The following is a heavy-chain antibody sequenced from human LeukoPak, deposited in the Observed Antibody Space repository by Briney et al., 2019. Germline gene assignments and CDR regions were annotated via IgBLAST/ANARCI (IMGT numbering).Heavy chain of an antibody. CDR3: ARELNYYYGMDV. J-gene: IGHJ6*02. CDR2: ISSSSSTI. CDR1: GFTFSNFG. V-gene: IGHV3-48*02. Sequence: GGSLRLSCAASGFTFSNFGMSWVRQAPGKGLEWVSYISSSSSTIYYADSVKGRFTISRDNAKNSLYLQMNSLRDEDTAVYYCARELNYYYGMDVWGQGTTVTVSS.